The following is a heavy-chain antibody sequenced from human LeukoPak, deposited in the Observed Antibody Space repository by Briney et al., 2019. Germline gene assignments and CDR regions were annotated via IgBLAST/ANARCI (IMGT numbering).Heavy chain of an antibody. J-gene: IGHJ6*02. V-gene: IGHV3-23*01. CDR1: GFTFSSYS. D-gene: IGHD3-22*01. Sequence: GGSLRLSCAASGFTFSSYSMNWVRQAPGKGLEWVSAISGSGGSTYYADSVKGRFTISRDNSKNTLYLQMNSLRAEDTAVYYCAKDKVSSGYLGYYYYGMDVWGQGTTVTVSS. CDR3: AKDKVSSGYLGYYYYGMDV. CDR2: ISGSGGST.